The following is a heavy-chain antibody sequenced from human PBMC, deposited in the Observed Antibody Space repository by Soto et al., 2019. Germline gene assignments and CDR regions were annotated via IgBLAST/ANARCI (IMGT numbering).Heavy chain of an antibody. Sequence: QVQLQESGPGLVKPSQTVSLTCSVSGGSISRGDYYWNWIRQHPGKGLEWIAFIYSSGSTYYNPSLKSRVTISVDTSKNQFSLKLSSVTAADTVVYYCARSGNYYDRSGYIDYWGQGTLVTVSS. CDR3: ARSGNYYDRSGYIDY. J-gene: IGHJ4*02. CDR2: IYSSGST. V-gene: IGHV4-31*03. D-gene: IGHD3-22*01. CDR1: GGSISRGDYY.